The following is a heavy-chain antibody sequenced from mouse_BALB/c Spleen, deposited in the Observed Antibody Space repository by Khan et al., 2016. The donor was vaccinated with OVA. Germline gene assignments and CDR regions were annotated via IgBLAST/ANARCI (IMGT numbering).Heavy chain of an antibody. V-gene: IGHV1-9*01. CDR2: ILPGSGRN. CDR3: ARGNYYGSSSWFGY. Sequence: QVRLQQSGAELMKPGASVKISCKATGYTFSSYWIEWVKQRPGHGLQWIGEILPGSGRNNYNEKFKGKATFTADTSSNTAYMQLSHLTSDDSAVYYGARGNYYGSSSWFGYWGQGTLVTVSA. D-gene: IGHD1-1*01. CDR1: GYTFSSYW. J-gene: IGHJ3*01.